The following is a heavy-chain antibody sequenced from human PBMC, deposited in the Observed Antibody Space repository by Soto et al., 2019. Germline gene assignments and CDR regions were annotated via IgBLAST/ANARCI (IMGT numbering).Heavy chain of an antibody. D-gene: IGHD3-16*01. V-gene: IGHV5-10-1*01. Sequence: GESLKISCKGSGYSFTSYWISWVRQMPGKGLEWMGRIDPSDSYTNYSPSFQGHVTISADKSISTAYLLWSSLKASDTAMYYCARRRMGDATSYHYYGMDVWGQGTTVTVSS. CDR3: ARRRMGDATSYHYYGMDV. CDR1: GYSFTSYW. J-gene: IGHJ6*02. CDR2: IDPSDSYT.